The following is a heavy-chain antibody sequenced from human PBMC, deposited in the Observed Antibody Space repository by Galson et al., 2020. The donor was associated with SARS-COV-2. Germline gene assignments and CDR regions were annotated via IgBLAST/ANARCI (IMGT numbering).Heavy chain of an antibody. CDR1: GHSIAKIS. CDR3: ATPWVANGFDV. V-gene: IGHV1-24*01. D-gene: IGHD2-8*01. J-gene: IGHJ3*01. CDR2: FDFEQDET. Sequence: ASVKVSCKVSGHSIAKISLHWVRQAPGKGLEWVGGFDFEQDETTYAQKFQGRVTMTEDTSAETAYMELRSLTTQDTAVYYCATPWVANGFDVWGQGTLVTVSS.